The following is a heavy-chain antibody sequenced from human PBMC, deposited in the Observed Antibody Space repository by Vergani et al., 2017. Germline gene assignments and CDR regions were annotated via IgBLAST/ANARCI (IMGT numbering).Heavy chain of an antibody. CDR2: ISSSSSYT. J-gene: IGHJ2*01. CDR1: GFTFRDYY. D-gene: IGHD2-2*01. Sequence: QVQLVESGGGLVKPGGSLRLSCAASGFTFRDYYMSWIRQAPGKGLEWVSYISSSSSYTNYADSVKGRFTISRDNAKNSLYLQMNSLRAEDTAVYYCAREFYCSGTSCYDWYFDLWGRGTLVTVSS. CDR3: AREFYCSGTSCYDWYFDL. V-gene: IGHV3-11*05.